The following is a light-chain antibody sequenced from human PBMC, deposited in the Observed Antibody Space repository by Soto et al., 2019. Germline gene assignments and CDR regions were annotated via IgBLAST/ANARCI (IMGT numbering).Light chain of an antibody. J-gene: IGLJ3*02. CDR3: TAWDDSLSGPV. CDR2: QDS. CDR1: GSNIGSRY. Sequence: QSVLTQPPSASGTPGQRVTISCSGSGSNIGSRYVYWYRQVPGTAPKLLIYQDSQRPSGVPDRFSGSKSGTSASLAISGLGSEDEADYYCTAWDDSLSGPVFGGGTKLTVL. V-gene: IGLV1-47*01.